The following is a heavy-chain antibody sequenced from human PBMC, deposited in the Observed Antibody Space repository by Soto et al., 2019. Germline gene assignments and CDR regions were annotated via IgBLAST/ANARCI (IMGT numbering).Heavy chain of an antibody. Sequence: EVQLLDSGGGLVQPGGSLRLSCGASGFTFSSYAMSWVRQAPGKGLEWVATISGTGSNTYYADSVKGRFTISRDNSKKMVYLQSNRLRDADTALYFCAKGVIAVAGDHFDYWGQGTLVTVS. CDR1: GFTFSSYA. V-gene: IGHV3-23*01. D-gene: IGHD6-19*01. CDR2: ISGTGSNT. J-gene: IGHJ4*02. CDR3: AKGVIAVAGDHFDY.